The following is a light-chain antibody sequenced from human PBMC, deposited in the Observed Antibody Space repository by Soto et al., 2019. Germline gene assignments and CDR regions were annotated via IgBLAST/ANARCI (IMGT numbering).Light chain of an antibody. J-gene: IGKJ3*01. CDR2: AAS. V-gene: IGKV1-39*01. CDR1: QIISSN. Sequence: DIQMTQSPSSLSASVGDRVTITCRASQIISSNLNWYQQKPGTAPNLLIFAASSLQSGAPSRFSGSGSGTDFTLTISSLQPEDFATYYCQQTYSTPRTFGPGTKVDIK. CDR3: QQTYSTPRT.